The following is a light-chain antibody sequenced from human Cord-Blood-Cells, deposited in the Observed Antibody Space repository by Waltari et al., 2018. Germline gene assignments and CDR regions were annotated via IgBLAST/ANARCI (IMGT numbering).Light chain of an antibody. Sequence: EIVLTPSPATLSVSPAERATLSCRASQSVSSNLAWYQQTPGQAPRLLIYGASTRATGIPARFSGSGSGTEFTLTISSLQSEDFAVYYCQQYNNWPPWTFGQGTKVEIK. J-gene: IGKJ1*01. CDR1: QSVSSN. V-gene: IGKV3-15*01. CDR2: GAS. CDR3: QQYNNWPPWT.